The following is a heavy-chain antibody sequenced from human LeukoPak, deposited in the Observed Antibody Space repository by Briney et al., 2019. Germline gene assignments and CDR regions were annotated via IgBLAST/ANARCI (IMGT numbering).Heavy chain of an antibody. J-gene: IGHJ3*02. CDR3: ARGGTGKNLNAADAFDI. V-gene: IGHV6-1*01. CDR1: GDSVSSNSAA. D-gene: IGHD3/OR15-3a*01. Sequence: SQTLSLTCAISGDSVSSNSAAWNWIRQSPSRVVEWLGRTYYRSKWYNDYAVSVKSRITINPDTSKNQFSLQLNSVTPEDTAVYYCARGGTGKNLNAADAFDIWGQGTMVTVSS. CDR2: TYYRSKWYN.